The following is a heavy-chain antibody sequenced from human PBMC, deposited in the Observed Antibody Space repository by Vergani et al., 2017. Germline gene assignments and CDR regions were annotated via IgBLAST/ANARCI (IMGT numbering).Heavy chain of an antibody. Sequence: QVQLVASGGGVVQPGRSLRLSCAASGFTFNQYGMHWVRQAPGKGLEWVAVTWYDGNNKQYADSVKVRFTISRDNSKSTMYLQMNSLRDEDTGVYYCARYLRLPYNRFDPWGQGTLVTVSS. J-gene: IGHJ5*02. CDR2: TWYDGNNK. CDR3: ARYLRLPYNRFDP. CDR1: GFTFNQYG. D-gene: IGHD1-14*01. V-gene: IGHV3-33*01.